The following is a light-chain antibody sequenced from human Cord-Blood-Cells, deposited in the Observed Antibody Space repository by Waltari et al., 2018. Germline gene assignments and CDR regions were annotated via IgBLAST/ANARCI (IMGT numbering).Light chain of an antibody. Sequence: QSVLTQPPSVSAAPGQKVTISCSGSSSNIGNNYVSWYQQLPGTAPKLLIYENNKRPSGIPDRFSGPKSGTSATLGITGLQTGDEADYYCGTWDSSLSFVVFGGGTKLTVL. CDR3: GTWDSSLSFVV. CDR1: SSNIGNNY. CDR2: ENN. V-gene: IGLV1-51*02. J-gene: IGLJ2*01.